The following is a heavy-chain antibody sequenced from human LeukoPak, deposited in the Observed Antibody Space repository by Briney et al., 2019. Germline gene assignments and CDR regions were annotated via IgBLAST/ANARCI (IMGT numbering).Heavy chain of an antibody. J-gene: IGHJ3*02. CDR1: GGSFSGYY. CDR3: ARVGWFGELGPDAFDI. CDR2: INHSGST. D-gene: IGHD3-10*01. V-gene: IGHV4-34*01. Sequence: KPSETLSLTCAVYGGSFSGYYWSWIRQPPGKGLEWIGEINHSGSTNYNPSLKSRVTISVDTSKNQFSLKLSSVTAADTAVYYCARVGWFGELGPDAFDIWGQGTMVTVSS.